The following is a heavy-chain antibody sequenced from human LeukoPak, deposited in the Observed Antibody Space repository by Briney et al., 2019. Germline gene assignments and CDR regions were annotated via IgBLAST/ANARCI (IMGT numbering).Heavy chain of an antibody. D-gene: IGHD1-26*01. CDR2: IYYSGST. CDR3: ARSMYSGSYSVYYYYGMDV. J-gene: IGHJ6*02. CDR1: GGSISSYY. V-gene: IGHV4-59*08. Sequence: PSETLSLTCTVPGGSISSYYWSWIRQPPGKGLEWIGYIYYSGSTNYNPSLKSRVTISVDTSKNQFSLKLSSVTAADTAVYYCARSMYSGSYSVYYYYGMDVWGQGTTVTVSS.